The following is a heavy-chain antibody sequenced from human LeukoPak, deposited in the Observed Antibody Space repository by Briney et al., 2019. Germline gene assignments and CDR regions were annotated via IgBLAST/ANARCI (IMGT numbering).Heavy chain of an antibody. CDR2: ISSNGGST. V-gene: IGHV3-64D*06. Sequence: GGSLRLSCSASGFTFSSYAMHWVRQAPGKGLEYVSAISSNGGSTYYADSVKGRFTISRDNSKNTLYLQMSSLRAEDTAVYYCVESYDKGYFDYWGQGTLVTVSS. CDR3: VESYDKGYFDY. J-gene: IGHJ4*02. D-gene: IGHD5-18*01. CDR1: GFTFSSYA.